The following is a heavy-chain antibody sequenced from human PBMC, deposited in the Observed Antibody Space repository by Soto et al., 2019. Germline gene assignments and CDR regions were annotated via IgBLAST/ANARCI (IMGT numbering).Heavy chain of an antibody. D-gene: IGHD1-26*01. CDR3: ARDPGASDAFDI. J-gene: IGHJ3*02. CDR2: IYHSGST. CDR1: GYPISSGYY. Sequence: PSETLSLTCAVSGYPISSGYYWGWIRQPPGKGLEWIGSIYHSGSTYYNPSLKSRVTISVDTSKNQFSLKLSSVTAADTAVYYCARDPGASDAFDIWGQGTMVTVSS. V-gene: IGHV4-38-2*02.